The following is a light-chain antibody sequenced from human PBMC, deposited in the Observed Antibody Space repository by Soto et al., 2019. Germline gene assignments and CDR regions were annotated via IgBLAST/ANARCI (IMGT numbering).Light chain of an antibody. V-gene: IGKV3-20*01. J-gene: IGKJ3*01. CDR1: QSVSSSY. CDR2: GAS. Sequence: EIVLTQSPGTLSLSPGERATLSCRASQSVSSSYLAWYQQKPGQAPRLLIYGASSRATGIPDRFSGSGSGTDFTLTISRLEPEDFAVYYCQQYGSLFVPGTKVDIK. CDR3: QQYGSL.